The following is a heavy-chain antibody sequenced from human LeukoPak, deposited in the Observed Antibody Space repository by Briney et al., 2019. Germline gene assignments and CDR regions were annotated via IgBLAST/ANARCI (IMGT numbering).Heavy chain of an antibody. CDR2: INHSGST. V-gene: IGHV4-34*01. D-gene: IGHD3-16*02. J-gene: IGHJ6*03. Sequence: PSETLSLTCAVYGGSFSGYYWSWIRQPPGKGLEWIGEINHSGSTNYNPSLKSRVTISVDTSKNQFSLKLSSVTAADTAVYYCARAVSPPYDYIWGSYRSRYYYYYMDVWGKGTTVTVSS. CDR1: GGSFSGYY. CDR3: ARAVSPPYDYIWGSYRSRYYYYYMDV.